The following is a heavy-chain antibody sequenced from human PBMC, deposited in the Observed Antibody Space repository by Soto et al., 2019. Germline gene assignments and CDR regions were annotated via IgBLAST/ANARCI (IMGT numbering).Heavy chain of an antibody. CDR2: IIPIFGTA. Sequence: QVQLVQSGAEVKKPGSSVKVSCKASGGTFSSYAISWVRQAPGQGLEWMGGIIPIFGTANYAQKFQGRVTITADESTSTAYMELSSLRSEDTAVYYCARQGRRAYCGGDSYLSPDYWGQGTLVTVSS. J-gene: IGHJ4*02. V-gene: IGHV1-69*12. D-gene: IGHD2-21*02. CDR1: GGTFSSYA. CDR3: ARQGRRAYCGGDSYLSPDY.